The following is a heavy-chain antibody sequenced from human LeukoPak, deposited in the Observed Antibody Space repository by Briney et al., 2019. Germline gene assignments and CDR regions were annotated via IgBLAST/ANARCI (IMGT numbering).Heavy chain of an antibody. Sequence: PGGSLRLSCAASGFTFSSYSMNWVRQAPGKGLEWVSVIYSGGSTYYADSVKGRFTISRDNSKNTLYLQMNSLRAEDTAVYYCARARGYSSSWYGAFDIWGQGTMVTVSS. CDR3: ARARGYSSSWYGAFDI. J-gene: IGHJ3*02. CDR2: IYSGGST. CDR1: GFTFSSYS. V-gene: IGHV3-66*01. D-gene: IGHD6-13*01.